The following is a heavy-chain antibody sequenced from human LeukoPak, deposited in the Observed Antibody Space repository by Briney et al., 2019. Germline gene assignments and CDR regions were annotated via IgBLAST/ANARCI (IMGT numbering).Heavy chain of an antibody. D-gene: IGHD3-16*01. CDR2: INSDGSST. Sequence: GSLRLSCAASGFTFSSYWMHWVRQAPGKGLVWVSRINSDGSSTSYADSVKGRFTISRDNAKNTLYLQMNSLRAEDTAVYYCAGDYDYVWGSSIRPFWFPRGVGDSWGQGTLVTVSS. V-gene: IGHV3-74*01. CDR3: AGDYDYVWGSSIRPFWFPRGVGDS. J-gene: IGHJ5*02. CDR1: GFTFSSYW.